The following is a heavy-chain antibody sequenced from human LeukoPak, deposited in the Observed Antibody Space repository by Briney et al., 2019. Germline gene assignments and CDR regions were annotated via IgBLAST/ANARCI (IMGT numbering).Heavy chain of an antibody. CDR2: ISSNGGST. V-gene: IGHV3-64D*06. CDR1: GFTFSRYA. J-gene: IGHJ4*02. Sequence: GGSLRLSCSASGFTFSRYAMHWVRQAPGKGLEYVSAISSNGGSTYYADSVKGRFTISRDNSKNTLYLQMSSLRAEDTAVYYCVKVPSKELYGSGSYSTFDYWGQGTLVTVSS. CDR3: VKVPSKELYGSGSYSTFDY. D-gene: IGHD3-10*01.